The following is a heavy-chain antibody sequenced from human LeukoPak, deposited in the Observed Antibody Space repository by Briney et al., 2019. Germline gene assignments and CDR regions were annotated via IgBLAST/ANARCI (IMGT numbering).Heavy chain of an antibody. CDR1: GGSISSYY. Sequence: RPSETLCLTCTVSGGSISSYYWSWIRQPPGKGLEWIGYIHYSGSTNYNPSLKSRVTISVDTAKNQFSLKLSSVTAADTAVYYCARDYYYDSSGYWFDPWGQGTLVTVSS. CDR3: ARDYYYDSSGYWFDP. D-gene: IGHD3-22*01. CDR2: IHYSGST. J-gene: IGHJ5*02. V-gene: IGHV4-59*01.